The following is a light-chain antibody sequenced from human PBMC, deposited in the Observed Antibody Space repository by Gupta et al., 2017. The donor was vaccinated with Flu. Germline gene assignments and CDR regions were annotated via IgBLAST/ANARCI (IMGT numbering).Light chain of an antibody. CDR2: AGA. CDR3: HQIYSNPPRT. J-gene: IGKJ4*02. Sequence: SAPPAAEGDRGTTTYRARQRSSSYISWYEQKPSKAPKRLICAGASRQTRVTSTFSGSGCAIDVALTISSRQQEEFAAYYSHQIYSNPPRTFGEGTKVEIK. V-gene: IGKV1-39*01. CDR1: QRSSSY.